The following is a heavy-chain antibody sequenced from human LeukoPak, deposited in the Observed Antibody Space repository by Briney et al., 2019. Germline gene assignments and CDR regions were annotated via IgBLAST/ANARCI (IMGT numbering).Heavy chain of an antibody. CDR2: INSDGSIT. J-gene: IGHJ4*02. CDR1: GFTFSSYW. Sequence: PGGSLRLSCAASGFTFSSYWMHWVRQVPGKGLVWVSRINSDGSITGYADSVKGRFTISRDNAKNTLYLQMNSLRAEDTAVYYCARDGFGNPLGYWGQGALVTVSS. V-gene: IGHV3-74*01. D-gene: IGHD4-23*01. CDR3: ARDGFGNPLGY.